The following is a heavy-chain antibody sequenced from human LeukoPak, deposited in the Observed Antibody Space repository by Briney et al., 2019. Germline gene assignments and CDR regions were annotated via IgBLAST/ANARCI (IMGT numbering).Heavy chain of an antibody. Sequence: GGSLRLSCAASGFTFSSYGMHWVRQAPGKGLEWVAVIWYDGSNKYYADSVKGRFTISRDNSKNTLYLQMNSLRVDDTAVYYCAKNFWSVSPSYWGQGTLVTVSS. CDR2: IWYDGSNK. V-gene: IGHV3-33*06. J-gene: IGHJ4*02. D-gene: IGHD2-8*02. CDR1: GFTFSSYG. CDR3: AKNFWSVSPSY.